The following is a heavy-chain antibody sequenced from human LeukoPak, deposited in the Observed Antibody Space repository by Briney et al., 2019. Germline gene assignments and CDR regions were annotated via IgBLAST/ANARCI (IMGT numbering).Heavy chain of an antibody. V-gene: IGHV3-23*01. J-gene: IGHJ3*02. CDR2: ISGSGGST. Sequence: SGGSLRLSWAASGFTFSSYAMSWVRQAPGKGLEWVSAISGSGGSTYYADSVKGRFTISRDNSKNTLYLQMNSLRAEDTALYYCAKDKGSTMVRGVIIYAFDIWGQGTMVTVSS. CDR3: AKDKGSTMVRGVIIYAFDI. D-gene: IGHD3-10*01. CDR1: GFTFSSYA.